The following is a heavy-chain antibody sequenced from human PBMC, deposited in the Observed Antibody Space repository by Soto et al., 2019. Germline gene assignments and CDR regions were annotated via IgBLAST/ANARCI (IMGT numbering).Heavy chain of an antibody. CDR1: GFTFSSYG. D-gene: IGHD2-15*01. J-gene: IGHJ6*02. V-gene: IGHV3-33*01. CDR2: IWYDGSNK. Sequence: GGSLRLSCAASGFTFSSYGMHWVRQAPGKGLEWVAVIWYDGSNKYYADSVKGRFTISRDNSKNTLYLQMNSLRAEDTAVYYCARDRGYCSGGSCPNYYYGMDVWGQGTTVTVSS. CDR3: ARDRGYCSGGSCPNYYYGMDV.